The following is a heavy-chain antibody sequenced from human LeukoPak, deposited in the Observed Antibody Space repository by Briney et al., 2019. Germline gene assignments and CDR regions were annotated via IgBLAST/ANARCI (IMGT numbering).Heavy chain of an antibody. J-gene: IGHJ5*02. V-gene: IGHV4-30-4*08. CDR3: ARGWNYGLNWFDP. Sequence: SQTLSLTCTVSGGSISSNDYYWSRIRQPPGKGLEWIGYIYHSGTTYYNPSLKSRVTISVDRSKNQFSLKLSSVTAADTAVYYCARGWNYGLNWFDPWGQGILVTVSS. D-gene: IGHD1-7*01. CDR2: IYHSGTT. CDR1: GGSISSNDYY.